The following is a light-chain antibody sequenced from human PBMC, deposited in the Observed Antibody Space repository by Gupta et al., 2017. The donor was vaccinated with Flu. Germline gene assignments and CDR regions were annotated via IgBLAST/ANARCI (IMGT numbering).Light chain of an antibody. V-gene: IGKV3D-11*01. CDR1: QGVSTY. CDR2: DAS. Sequence: EIWLTQSPATLSLSPGERATLSCRASQGVSTYLAWYQQKPGQAPRLLIYDASNRATGIPARFSGSGPGTDFTLTISSLEPEDFAVYYCQQRSNWYSFGQGTKLEIK. CDR3: QQRSNWYS. J-gene: IGKJ2*03.